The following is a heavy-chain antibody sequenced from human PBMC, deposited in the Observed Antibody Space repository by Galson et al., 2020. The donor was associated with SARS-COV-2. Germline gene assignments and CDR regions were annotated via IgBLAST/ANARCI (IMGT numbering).Heavy chain of an antibody. J-gene: IGHJ3*02. CDR2: VYRRGST. CDR1: GASISSGSYY. V-gene: IGHV4-61*02. Sequence: SETLSLTCTVSGASISSGSYYWSWIRQPAGKGLEWMGRVYRRGSTNYSPSLESRVSMSLDTSTNQFSLRLTSVTAADTAVYFCARSLGAFDIWGQGTMVTVSS. CDR3: ARSLGAFDI.